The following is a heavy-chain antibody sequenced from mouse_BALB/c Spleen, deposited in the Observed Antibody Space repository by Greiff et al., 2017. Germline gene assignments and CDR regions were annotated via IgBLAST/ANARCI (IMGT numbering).Heavy chain of an antibody. CDR3: ARYYGSSYWYFDV. J-gene: IGHJ1*01. V-gene: IGHV1-9*01. CDR2: ILPGSGST. CDR1: GYTFSSYW. D-gene: IGHD1-1*01. Sequence: VKLMESGAELMKPGASVKISCKATGYTFSSYWIEWVKQRPGHGLEWIGEILPGSGSTNYNEKFKGKATFTADTSSNTAYMQLSSLTSEDSAVYYCARYYGSSYWYFDVWGAGTTVTVSS.